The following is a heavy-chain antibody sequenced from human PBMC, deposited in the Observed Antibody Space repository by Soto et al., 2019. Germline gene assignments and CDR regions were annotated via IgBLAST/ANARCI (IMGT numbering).Heavy chain of an antibody. CDR1: GDSINSYY. Sequence: PSETLSLTCTVSGDSINSYYWSWIRQPAGKGLEWIGRIYTSGSTNYNPSLKSRVTMSVDTSKNQFSLKLNSVTAADTAVYYCARELMTYYDFWSGSKPAGMDVWGQGTTVTVSS. CDR3: ARELMTYYDFWSGSKPAGMDV. CDR2: IYTSGST. V-gene: IGHV4-4*07. J-gene: IGHJ6*02. D-gene: IGHD3-3*01.